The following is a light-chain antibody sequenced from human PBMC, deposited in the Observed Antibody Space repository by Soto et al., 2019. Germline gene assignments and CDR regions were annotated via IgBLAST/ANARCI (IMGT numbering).Light chain of an antibody. V-gene: IGLV2-14*03. CDR3: SSYTTTSTQV. J-gene: IGLJ2*01. Sequence: QSVLTQPASVSGSPGQSITLSCTGTSSDVGGYDYVSWYQHHPGKAPKLMIYDVSNRPSGISNRFSGSKSGNTASLTISGLQAEDEADYYCSSYTTTSTQVFGGGTKLTVL. CDR1: SSDVGGYDY. CDR2: DVS.